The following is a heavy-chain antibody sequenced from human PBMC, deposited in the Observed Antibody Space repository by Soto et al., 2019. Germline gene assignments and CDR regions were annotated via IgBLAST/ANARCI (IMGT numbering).Heavy chain of an antibody. Sequence: ASVKVSCKDSGYTFTSNGISWVRQAPGQGLEWMGWMNPNSGNTGYAQKFQGRVTMTRNASISTAYMELSSLRSEDTAVYYCADLISYRGQGTLVTGSS. V-gene: IGHV1-8*02. D-gene: IGHD3-3*01. CDR3: ADLISY. CDR2: MNPNSGNT. CDR1: GYTFTSNG. J-gene: IGHJ4*02.